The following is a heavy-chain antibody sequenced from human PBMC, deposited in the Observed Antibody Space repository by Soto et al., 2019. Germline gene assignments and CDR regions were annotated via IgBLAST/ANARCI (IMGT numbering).Heavy chain of an antibody. D-gene: IGHD3-9*01. CDR2: ISSSSSYI. CDR3: ARDTNYDFLTGPYGMDV. J-gene: IGHJ6*02. CDR1: GFTSSSYS. V-gene: IGHV3-21*01. Sequence: EVQLVESGGGLVKPGGSLRLSCAASGFTSSSYSMNWVRQAPGKGLEWVSSISSSSSYIYYADSVKGRFTISRDNAKNSLYLQMNSLRAEDTAVYYCARDTNYDFLTGPYGMDVWGQGTTVTVSS.